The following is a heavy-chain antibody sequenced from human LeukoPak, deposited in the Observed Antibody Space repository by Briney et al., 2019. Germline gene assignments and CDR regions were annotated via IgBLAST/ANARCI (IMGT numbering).Heavy chain of an antibody. CDR1: GFXFSRYS. CDR2: ISSSGGTI. CDR3: AAAYGSSWYAY. J-gene: IGHJ4*02. Sequence: GGSLRLSCAASGFXFSRYSMHWVRQAPGKGREWVSYISSSGGTIYYADSVKGRFTISRDNAKNSLYLQMSRLRAEDTAVYYCAAAYGSSWYAYWGQGTLVTVSS. V-gene: IGHV3-48*03. D-gene: IGHD6-13*01.